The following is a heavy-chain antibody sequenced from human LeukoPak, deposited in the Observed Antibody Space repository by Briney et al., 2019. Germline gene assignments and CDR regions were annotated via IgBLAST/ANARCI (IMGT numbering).Heavy chain of an antibody. CDR3: ARDQTGYDFWSGYYKYYFDY. Sequence: GASVKVSCKASGYTFTDYYIHWVRRAPGQGLEWMGWVDPRSGITKCTQKFQGRVTMTRDTSISTAYMELSRLRSDDTAVYYCARDQTGYDFWSGYYKYYFDYWGQGTLVTVSS. CDR1: GYTFTDYY. V-gene: IGHV1-2*02. J-gene: IGHJ4*02. D-gene: IGHD3-3*01. CDR2: VDPRSGIT.